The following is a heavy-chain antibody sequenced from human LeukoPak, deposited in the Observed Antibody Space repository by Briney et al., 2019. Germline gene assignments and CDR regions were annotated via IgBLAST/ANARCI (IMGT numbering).Heavy chain of an antibody. D-gene: IGHD6-13*01. CDR1: GYTFTSYD. CDR2: ISAYNGNT. CDR3: ARESSSYSWAFDI. Sequence: ASVKVSCKASGYTFTSYDINWVRQATGQGLEWMGWISAYNGNTNYAQKLQGRVTMTTDTSTSTAYMELRSLRSDDTAVYYCARESSSYSWAFDIWGQGTMVTVSS. J-gene: IGHJ3*02. V-gene: IGHV1-18*01.